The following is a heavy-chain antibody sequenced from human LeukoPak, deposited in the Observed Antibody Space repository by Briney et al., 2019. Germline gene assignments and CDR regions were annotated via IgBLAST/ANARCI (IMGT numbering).Heavy chain of an antibody. D-gene: IGHD3-22*01. Sequence: PGGSLRLSCAASGFTFSSYAMSWVRQAPGKGLEWVSAISGSGGSTFYADSVKGRFTISRDNSKNTLYLQMNSLRAEDTAVYYCAKEREDDSSGYWYNWFDPWGQGTLVTVSS. CDR2: ISGSGGST. CDR1: GFTFSSYA. CDR3: AKEREDDSSGYWYNWFDP. V-gene: IGHV3-23*01. J-gene: IGHJ5*02.